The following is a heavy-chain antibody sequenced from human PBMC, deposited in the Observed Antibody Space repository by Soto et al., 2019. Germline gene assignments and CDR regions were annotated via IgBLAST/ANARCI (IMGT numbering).Heavy chain of an antibody. CDR2: ISYDGTNK. V-gene: IGHV3-30*18. Sequence: QVQLVESGGGEVQPGRSLTISCAASGFTFSTYGMHWVRQTPGKGLEWVAVISYDGTNKFYSDSVKGRFTISRDNFKNELTLQMNSLRADDTAVYSCAKDLQSYGDYDYYCYGMDVWGLGTRVTVSS. CDR1: GFTFSTYG. D-gene: IGHD4-17*01. J-gene: IGHJ6*02. CDR3: AKDLQSYGDYDYYCYGMDV.